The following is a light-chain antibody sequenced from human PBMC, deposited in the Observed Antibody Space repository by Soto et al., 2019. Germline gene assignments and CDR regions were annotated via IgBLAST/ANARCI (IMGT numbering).Light chain of an antibody. CDR2: RND. Sequence: QSVLTQPPSAPGTPGQRVTISCSGSSSNIGSKYVYWYQQLPGTAPKLLIYRNDQRPSGVPDRFSGSKSGTSASLAISGLRSEDEADYYCAAWDGSLSGWVFGGGTKLTVL. J-gene: IGLJ3*02. CDR1: SSNIGSKY. V-gene: IGLV1-47*01. CDR3: AAWDGSLSGWV.